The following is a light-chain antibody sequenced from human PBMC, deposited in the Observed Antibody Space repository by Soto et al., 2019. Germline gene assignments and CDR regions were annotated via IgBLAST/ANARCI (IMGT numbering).Light chain of an antibody. CDR2: AGS. Sequence: AIQMTQFPSSLSASVGDRVTITCRASQDIRSDLGWYQQRPGKAPKLLIYAGSTLQSEVPSRFSGSGSGTDFTLTISSLQPEDFATYYCLQDYSYPLTFGGGTRVAIK. V-gene: IGKV1-6*01. J-gene: IGKJ4*01. CDR1: QDIRSD. CDR3: LQDYSYPLT.